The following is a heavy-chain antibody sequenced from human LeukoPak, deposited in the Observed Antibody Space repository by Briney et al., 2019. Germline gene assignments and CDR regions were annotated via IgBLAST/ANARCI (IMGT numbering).Heavy chain of an antibody. CDR2: INHSGST. V-gene: IGHV4-34*01. CDR1: GGSFSGYY. CDR3: ARDRGWKLDY. J-gene: IGHJ4*02. D-gene: IGHD1-1*01. Sequence: SETLSLTCAVYGGSFSGYYWSWIRQPPGKGLEWIGEINHSGSTNYNPSLKSRVTISVDTSKNQFSLKLSSVTAADTAVYYCARDRGWKLDYWGQGTLVTVSS.